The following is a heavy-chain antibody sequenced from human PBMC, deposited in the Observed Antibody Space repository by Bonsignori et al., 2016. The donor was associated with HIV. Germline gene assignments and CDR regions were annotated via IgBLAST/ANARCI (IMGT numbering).Heavy chain of an antibody. CDR2: TFHAGNI. CDR3: VREPVGWLAFDV. D-gene: IGHD6-19*01. Sequence: QVQLQESGPGLVKPSGTLSLICVVSGDSIINNHWYHWVRQSPGKGLEWIAETFHAGNINYNPSLKSRVTMSMDKSKNQISLKVTSVSAADTAVYYCVREPVGWLAFDVWGRGTSGHRLF. J-gene: IGHJ3*01. CDR1: GDSIINNHW. V-gene: IGHV4-4*02.